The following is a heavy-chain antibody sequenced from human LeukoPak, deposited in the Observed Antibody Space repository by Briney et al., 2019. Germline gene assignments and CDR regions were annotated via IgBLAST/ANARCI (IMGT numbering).Heavy chain of an antibody. J-gene: IGHJ4*02. CDR2: ISYDGSNK. CDR3: ARVDWEGSGSYYFDY. V-gene: IGHV3-30*09. CDR1: GFTFSDYY. Sequence: GGSLRLSCAASGFTFSDYYMSWVRQAPGKGLEWVAVISYDGSNKYYADSVKGRFAISRDNSKNTLFLQMNNLRAEDTAVYYCARVDWEGSGSYYFDYWGQGTLVTVSS. D-gene: IGHD1-26*01.